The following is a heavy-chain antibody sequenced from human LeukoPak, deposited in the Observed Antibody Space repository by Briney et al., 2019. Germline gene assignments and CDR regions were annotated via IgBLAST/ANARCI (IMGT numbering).Heavy chain of an antibody. CDR3: ARDKGSGSYYPFDY. CDR2: ISSSGSTI. J-gene: IGHJ4*02. Sequence: TGGSLRLSCAASGFTFSSYSMNWVRQAPGKGLEWVSYISSSGSTIYYADSVKGRFTISRDNAKNSLYLQMNSLRAEDTAVYYCARDKGSGSYYPFDYWGQGTLVTVSS. V-gene: IGHV3-48*04. CDR1: GFTFSSYS. D-gene: IGHD3-10*01.